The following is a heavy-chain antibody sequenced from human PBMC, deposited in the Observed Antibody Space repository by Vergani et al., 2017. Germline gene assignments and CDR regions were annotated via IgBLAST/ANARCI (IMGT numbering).Heavy chain of an antibody. D-gene: IGHD3-16*01. CDR1: GYTFTRYA. J-gene: IGHJ6*02. CDR3: ARRGGGWTQTYYYYGMDC. Sequence: QVQLVQSGSELKKPGASVKVSCKASGYTFTRYAMTWVRQAPGQGLEWMGWINTNTGNPTDAQGFTGRFVFSLDTSVSEAYLQISSLKAEDTAVYYFARRGGGWTQTYYYYGMDCWDQGITVTVS. V-gene: IGHV7-4-1*02. CDR2: INTNTGNP.